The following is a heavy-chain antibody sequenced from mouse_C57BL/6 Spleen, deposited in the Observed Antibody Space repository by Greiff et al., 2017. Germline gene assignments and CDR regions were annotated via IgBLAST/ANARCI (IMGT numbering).Heavy chain of an antibody. CDR3: ARKDSNYGNYFDY. CDR2: IDPSDSET. D-gene: IGHD2-5*01. J-gene: IGHJ2*01. CDR1: GYTFTSYW. Sequence: QVQLQQPGAELVRPGSSVKLSCKASGYTFTSYWMHWVKQRPIQGLEWIGKIDPSDSETHYNQKFKDKATLTVDKSSSTAYMQLSSLTSEDSAVYYCARKDSNYGNYFDYWGQGTTLTVSS. V-gene: IGHV1-52*01.